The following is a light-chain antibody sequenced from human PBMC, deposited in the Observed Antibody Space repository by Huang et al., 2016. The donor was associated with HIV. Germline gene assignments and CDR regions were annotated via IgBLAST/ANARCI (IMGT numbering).Light chain of an antibody. Sequence: DIVMTQSPDSLAVSLGERATINCKSSQSVLYSSNNKNDLAWDQQKPGQPPKLLIYWASTRESGVPDRFSGSGSGTDFTLTISSLQAEDVAVYYCQQYYSTPPTFGGGTKVEIK. CDR3: QQYYSTPPT. J-gene: IGKJ4*01. CDR1: QSVLYSSNNKND. V-gene: IGKV4-1*01. CDR2: WAS.